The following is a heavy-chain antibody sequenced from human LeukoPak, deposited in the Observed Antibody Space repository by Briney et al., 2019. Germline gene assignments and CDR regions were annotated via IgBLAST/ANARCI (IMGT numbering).Heavy chain of an antibody. CDR1: GFNFSSYE. CDR3: DTRKGSYLRDY. J-gene: IGHJ4*02. V-gene: IGHV3-48*03. D-gene: IGHD3-16*02. CDR2: ISSSGNPI. Sequence: PGGALRLSCSASGFNFSSYEMNWVRQAPGKGLEWVSYISSSGNPIYYADPVKGRFTIHRDNPNNSPDVQLNRLRAEHTVVYYCDTRKGSYLRDYWGQGTLVTVSS.